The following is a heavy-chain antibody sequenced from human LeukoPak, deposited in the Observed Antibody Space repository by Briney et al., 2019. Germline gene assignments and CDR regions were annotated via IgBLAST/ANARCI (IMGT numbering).Heavy chain of an antibody. CDR1: GFTFSSYA. Sequence: GGALRLSCAASGFTFSSYAMHWVRQAPGKGLEWVAVISYDGSNKYYADSVKGRFTISRDNSKNTLYLQMNSLRAEDTAVYYCVAQPTADSSGYYYFDYWGQGTLVTVSS. D-gene: IGHD3-22*01. CDR3: VAQPTADSSGYYYFDY. V-gene: IGHV3-30*04. CDR2: ISYDGSNK. J-gene: IGHJ4*02.